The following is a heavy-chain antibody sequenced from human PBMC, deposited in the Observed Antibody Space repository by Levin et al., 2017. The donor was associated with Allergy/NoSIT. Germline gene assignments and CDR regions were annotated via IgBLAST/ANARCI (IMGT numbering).Heavy chain of an antibody. J-gene: IGHJ4*02. CDR2: IYDDAST. Sequence: ASVKVSCAASGFSVSTHYMTWVRQGPGKGLECVSVIYDDASTYYADSVRGRFTISRDNSKNTLSLQMNSLRDDDTAVYYCTKGHYSGVYQWGQGTLVTVSS. CDR1: GFSVSTHY. D-gene: IGHD2-2*01. V-gene: IGHV3-53*01. CDR3: TKGHYSGVYQ.